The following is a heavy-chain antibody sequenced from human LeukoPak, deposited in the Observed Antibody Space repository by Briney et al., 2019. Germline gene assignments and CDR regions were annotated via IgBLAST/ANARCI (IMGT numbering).Heavy chain of an antibody. Sequence: GGSLRLSCAASGFTFYDYAMHWVRQAPGKGLEWVSGISWNSGSIGYADSVKGRFTISRDNAKNSLYLQMNSLRAEDTAVCYCARVVERFLEWSPPGDNWFDPWGQGTLVTVSS. D-gene: IGHD3-3*01. J-gene: IGHJ5*02. CDR2: ISWNSGSI. CDR1: GFTFYDYA. V-gene: IGHV3-9*01. CDR3: ARVVERFLEWSPPGDNWFDP.